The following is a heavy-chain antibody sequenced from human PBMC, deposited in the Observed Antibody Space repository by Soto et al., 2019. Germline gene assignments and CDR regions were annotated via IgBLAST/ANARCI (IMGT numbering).Heavy chain of an antibody. CDR2: IKPGGSEL. V-gene: IGHV3-7*03. Sequence: PGGSLRLSCAASGFIFSSSWMTWVRQAPGKGLEWVANIKPGGSELYYADSVKGRFTISRDNARNSLYLQMSSLRAEDTAVYYCARESLLNSMPFYRYFYYAMDVWGQGTTVTVSS. CDR1: GFIFSSSW. CDR3: ARESLLNSMPFYRYFYYAMDV. D-gene: IGHD2-2*01. J-gene: IGHJ6*02.